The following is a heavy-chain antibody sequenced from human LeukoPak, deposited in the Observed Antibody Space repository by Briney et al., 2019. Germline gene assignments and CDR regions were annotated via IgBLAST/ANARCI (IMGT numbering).Heavy chain of an antibody. CDR1: GGSFSGYY. CDR2: INHSGST. V-gene: IGHV4-34*01. D-gene: IGHD2-2*02. CDR3: ARLGIVVVPAAISGMDV. Sequence: SETLSLTCAVYGGSFSGYYWSWIRQPPGKGLEWIGEINHSGSTNYNPSLKSRVTILVDTSKNQFSLKLSSVTVADTAVYYCARLGIVVVPAAISGMDVWGKGTTVTVSS. J-gene: IGHJ6*04.